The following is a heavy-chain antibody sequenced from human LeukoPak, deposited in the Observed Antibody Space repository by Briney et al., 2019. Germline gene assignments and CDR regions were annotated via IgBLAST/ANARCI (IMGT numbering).Heavy chain of an antibody. V-gene: IGHV4-39*01. Sequence: SETLSLTCTVSGGSISSSSYYWAWIRQPPGKGLEWIGSIYYSGSTYYNPSLKSRLTISVDTSKNQFSLKLSSVTAADTAVYFCARLFSGATDFDYWGQGTLVTVSS. J-gene: IGHJ4*02. CDR3: ARLFSGATDFDY. CDR1: GGSISSSSYY. CDR2: IYYSGST. D-gene: IGHD6-25*01.